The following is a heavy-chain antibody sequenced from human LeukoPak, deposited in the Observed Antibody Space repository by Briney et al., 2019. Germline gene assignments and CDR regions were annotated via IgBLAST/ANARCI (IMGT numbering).Heavy chain of an antibody. CDR2: INPSGGST. CDR1: GYTFTSYY. D-gene: IGHD3-22*01. Sequence: ASVKVSCKASGYTFTSYYMHWVRQAPGQGLEWMGIINPSGGSTSYAQKFQGRVTMTRDTSTSTVHMELSSLRSEDTAVYYCARVYYDSSGYYAFDYWGQGTLVTVSS. J-gene: IGHJ4*02. V-gene: IGHV1-46*01. CDR3: ARVYYDSSGYYAFDY.